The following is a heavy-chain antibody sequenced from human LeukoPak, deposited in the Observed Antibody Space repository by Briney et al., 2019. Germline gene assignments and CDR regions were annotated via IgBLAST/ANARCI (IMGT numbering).Heavy chain of an antibody. V-gene: IGHV3-9*01. J-gene: IGHJ4*02. CDR3: AKDIRPLRSDPKGALDY. Sequence: GGSLRLSCAASGFTFDDYAMHWVRQAPGKGLELVLGISWNSGSIGYADSVKGRFTISRDNAKNSLYLQINSLRAEDTALYYCAKDIRPLRSDPKGALDYWGQGTLVTVSS. D-gene: IGHD1-26*01. CDR2: ISWNSGSI. CDR1: GFTFDDYA.